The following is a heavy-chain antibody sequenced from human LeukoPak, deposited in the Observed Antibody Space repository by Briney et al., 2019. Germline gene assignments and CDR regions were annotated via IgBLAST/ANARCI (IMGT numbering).Heavy chain of an antibody. CDR3: ARVKGSKNYCSGGSCYNYFDY. Sequence: GGSLRLSCAASGFTVSSNYMSWVRQAPGKGLEWVSVIYSGGSTYYADSVKGRFTISRDNSKNTLYLQMNSLRAEDTAVYYCARVKGSKNYCSGGSCYNYFDYWGQGTLVTVSS. CDR2: IYSGGST. V-gene: IGHV3-53*01. CDR1: GFTVSSNY. D-gene: IGHD2-15*01. J-gene: IGHJ4*02.